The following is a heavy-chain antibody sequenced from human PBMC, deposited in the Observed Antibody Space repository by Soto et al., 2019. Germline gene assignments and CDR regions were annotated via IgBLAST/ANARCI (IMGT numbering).Heavy chain of an antibody. CDR2: ISGSGFKK. CDR1: GFIFENFG. V-gene: IGHV3-23*01. Sequence: GGSLRLSCAASGFIFENFGMSWVRQAPGRGLEWISSISGSGFKKYYADSVKGRFTISRDNSKSTVYLELNNLSAEDTAVYHCAKNQGVELVPLATVDWFDPWGQGSVVTVSS. CDR3: AKNQGVELVPLATVDWFDP. J-gene: IGHJ5*02. D-gene: IGHD1-26*01.